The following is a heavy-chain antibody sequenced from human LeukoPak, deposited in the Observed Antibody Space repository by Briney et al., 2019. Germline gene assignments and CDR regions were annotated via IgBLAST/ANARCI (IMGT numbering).Heavy chain of an antibody. D-gene: IGHD4-17*01. J-gene: IGHJ4*02. CDR1: GYSFTSYW. CDR2: IDPSDPYT. V-gene: IGHV5-10-1*01. CDR3: ARRGYGDALDY. Sequence: GESLKISCKGSGYSFTSYWITWVRQMPGKGLECMGRIDPSDPYTNYSPSFQGHVTISADKSISTAYLQWSSLKASDTAMYYCARRGYGDALDYWGQGTLVTVSS.